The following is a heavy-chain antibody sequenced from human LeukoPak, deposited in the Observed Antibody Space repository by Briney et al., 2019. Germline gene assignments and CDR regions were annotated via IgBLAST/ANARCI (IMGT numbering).Heavy chain of an antibody. CDR2: TYYSGGT. Sequence: SETLSLTCTVSGGSISSYYWSWIRQPPGKGLEWIGYTYYSGGTNYNPSLKSRVTISVDTSKNQFSLKLSSVTAADTAVYYCARSGECSGGSCIRDFDYWGQGTLVTVSS. J-gene: IGHJ4*02. V-gene: IGHV4-59*01. CDR3: ARSGECSGGSCIRDFDY. CDR1: GGSISSYY. D-gene: IGHD2-15*01.